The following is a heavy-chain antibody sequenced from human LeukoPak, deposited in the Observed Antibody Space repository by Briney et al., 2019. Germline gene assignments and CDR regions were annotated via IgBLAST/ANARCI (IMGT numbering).Heavy chain of an antibody. CDR3: VKGAPVNWFDP. CDR1: GFTFNNYA. Sequence: PGGSLRLSCAASGFTFNNYAMSWVRQAPGKGLEWVSTISGSGSTYYADSVKGRFTISRDNSKNTLSLQMNSLRAEDTAVYYCVKGAPVNWFDPWGQGTLVTVSS. J-gene: IGHJ5*02. V-gene: IGHV3-23*01. CDR2: ISGSGST.